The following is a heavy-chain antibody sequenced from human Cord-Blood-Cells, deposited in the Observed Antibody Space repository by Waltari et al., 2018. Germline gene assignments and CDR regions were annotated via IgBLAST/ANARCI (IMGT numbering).Heavy chain of an antibody. Sequence: QITLKESGPTLVKPTQTLTLTCTFSGFSLSTSGVGVGWIRQPPGKALEWLALIYWNDDKRYSPSIEGRPNNTQDTAKNQVVLTMTNMGPGDTAPYYCAHSPSRNAAAGASFPFDHWGQGTLVTVSS. J-gene: IGHJ4*02. CDR1: GFSLSTSGVG. CDR2: IYWNDDK. V-gene: IGHV2-5*01. D-gene: IGHD6-13*01. CDR3: AHSPSRNAAAGASFPFDH.